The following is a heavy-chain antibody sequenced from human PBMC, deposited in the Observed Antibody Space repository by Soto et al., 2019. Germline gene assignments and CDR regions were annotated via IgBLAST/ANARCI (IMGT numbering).Heavy chain of an antibody. CDR1: GFTFSSYG. CDR2: IWYDGSNK. D-gene: IGHD6-13*01. V-gene: IGHV3-33*01. CDR3: ARDIAAAGTSYYYYGMDV. J-gene: IGHJ6*02. Sequence: QVQLVESGGGVVQPGRSLRLSCAASGFTFSSYGMHWVRQAPGKGLESVAVIWYDGSNKYYADSVKGRFTISRDNSKNTLYLQMNRLRAEDTAVYYCARDIAAAGTSYYYYGMDVWGQGTTVTVSS.